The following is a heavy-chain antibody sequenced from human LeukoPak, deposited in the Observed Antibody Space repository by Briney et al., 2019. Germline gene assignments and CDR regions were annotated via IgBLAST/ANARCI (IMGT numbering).Heavy chain of an antibody. CDR2: ISGSGGST. V-gene: IGHV3-23*01. Sequence: PGGSLRLSCAASGFTFSSYAMSWVRQAPGKGLEWVSAISGSGGSTYYADSVKGRFTISRDNSKNSLYLQMNSLRAEDTALYYCARDGYYGSGSYGDIWGQGTMVTVSS. J-gene: IGHJ3*02. D-gene: IGHD3-10*01. CDR3: ARDGYYGSGSYGDI. CDR1: GFTFSSYA.